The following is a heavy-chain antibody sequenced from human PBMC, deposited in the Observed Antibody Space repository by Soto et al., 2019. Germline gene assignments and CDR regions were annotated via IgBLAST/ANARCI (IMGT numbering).Heavy chain of an antibody. J-gene: IGHJ4*02. Sequence: QVQLQESGPGLVKPSETLSLTCTVSGGSINSYYWSWIRQPPGKGLEWIAYISYSGSTNYNPSLKSRVTISVDTSKNQFSLKLSSVTAADTAVYYCARRIEAPGTNFDYWGQGTLVTVSS. CDR2: ISYSGST. CDR3: ARRIEAPGTNFDY. V-gene: IGHV4-59*08. D-gene: IGHD1-1*01. CDR1: GGSINSYY.